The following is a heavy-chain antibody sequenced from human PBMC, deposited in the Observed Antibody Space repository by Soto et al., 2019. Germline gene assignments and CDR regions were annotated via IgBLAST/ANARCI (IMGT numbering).Heavy chain of an antibody. V-gene: IGHV4-34*01. CDR3: ARGPLKYCSGGSCYYFDY. J-gene: IGHJ4*02. D-gene: IGHD2-15*01. CDR1: GGSFSGYY. Sequence: SETLSLTCAVYGGSFSGYYWSWIRQPPGKGLEWIGEINHSGSTNYNPSLKSRVTISVDTSKNLFSLKLSSVTAADTAVYYCARGPLKYCSGGSCYYFDYWGQGTLVTVSS. CDR2: INHSGST.